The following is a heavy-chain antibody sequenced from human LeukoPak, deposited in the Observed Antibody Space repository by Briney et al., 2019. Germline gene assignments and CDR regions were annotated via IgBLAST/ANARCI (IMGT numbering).Heavy chain of an antibody. Sequence: PSETLSLTCTVSGDSISSYYWSWIRQPPGKGLEWIGYIYHSGSTNYNPSLKSRVTISADTSKDQFSLKLASVTAADTAVYYCATGYSGTWYYFDYWGQGTLATVSS. J-gene: IGHJ4*02. CDR1: GDSISSYY. V-gene: IGHV4-59*01. CDR3: ATGYSGTWYYFDY. CDR2: IYHSGST. D-gene: IGHD6-13*01.